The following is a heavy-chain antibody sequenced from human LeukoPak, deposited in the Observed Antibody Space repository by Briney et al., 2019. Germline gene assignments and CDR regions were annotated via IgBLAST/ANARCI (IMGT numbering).Heavy chain of an antibody. Sequence: GGSLRLSCAASGFTFSGSAMHWVRQASGKGLEWVGRIRSKGNTYATAYAASVKGRFTISRDDSKNTAYLQMDSLKTEDMAVYYCTGNYYGSGSHADFDYWGQGTLVTVSS. CDR2: IRSKGNTYAT. D-gene: IGHD3-10*01. V-gene: IGHV3-73*01. J-gene: IGHJ4*02. CDR1: GFTFSGSA. CDR3: TGNYYGSGSHADFDY.